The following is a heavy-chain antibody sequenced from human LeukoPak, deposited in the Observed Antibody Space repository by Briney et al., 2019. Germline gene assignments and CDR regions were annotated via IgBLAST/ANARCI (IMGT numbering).Heavy chain of an antibody. J-gene: IGHJ4*02. Sequence: GGSLRLSCVASGFTFDDYAMHWVRQVPGKGLEWVSGISWNSGTMGYAASVKGRFTISRDNAKNSLYLQMDGLKSEDTALYYCAKSWQQLAPIDHWGQGTLVTVSS. V-gene: IGHV3-9*01. CDR3: AKSWQQLAPIDH. D-gene: IGHD6-13*01. CDR2: ISWNSGTM. CDR1: GFTFDDYA.